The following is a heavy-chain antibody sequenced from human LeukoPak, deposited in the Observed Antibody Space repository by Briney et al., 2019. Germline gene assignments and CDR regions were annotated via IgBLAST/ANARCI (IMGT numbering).Heavy chain of an antibody. J-gene: IGHJ4*02. CDR2: ITHSGST. D-gene: IGHD2-2*01. V-gene: IGHV4-34*01. CDR1: GGSFSGYY. Sequence: SETLSLTCAVYGGSFSGYYWSWIRQPPGKGLEWIGEITHSGSTNYNPSLKSRVTISIDTSQNQFSLRLNSVTAADTAVYYCARYGCSTTSCYQHYWGQGTLVTVSS. CDR3: ARYGCSTTSCYQHY.